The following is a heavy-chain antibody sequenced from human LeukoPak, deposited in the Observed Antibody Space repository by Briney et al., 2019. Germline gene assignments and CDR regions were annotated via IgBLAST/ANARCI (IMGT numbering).Heavy chain of an antibody. D-gene: IGHD3-22*01. Sequence: GRSLRLSCAASGFTFNTYGMHWVRQAPGKGLEWVAVIWYDGSNKYFADSVKGRFTISRDNSKNSLYLQMNSLRSEDTAMYYCARAYRPYYYDSSGPFDYWGQGTLVTVSS. J-gene: IGHJ4*02. CDR1: GFTFNTYG. CDR2: IWYDGSNK. V-gene: IGHV3-33*01. CDR3: ARAYRPYYYDSSGPFDY.